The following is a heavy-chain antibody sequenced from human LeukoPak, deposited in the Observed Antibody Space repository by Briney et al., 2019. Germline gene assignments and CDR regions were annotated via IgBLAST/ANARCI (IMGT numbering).Heavy chain of an antibody. D-gene: IGHD3-9*01. CDR2: ISSAGDVT. CDR3: ATDYTTGYFPF. J-gene: IGHJ4*02. V-gene: IGHV3-23*01. Sequence: GGSLRLSCSASGFTFSGHAMSWVRQAPGKGLEWVSTISSAGDVTYHADSVKGRFAIFRDNPKNTLYLQMATLRVEDTAIYYCATDYTTGYFPFWGPGTLVTVSS. CDR1: GFTFSGHA.